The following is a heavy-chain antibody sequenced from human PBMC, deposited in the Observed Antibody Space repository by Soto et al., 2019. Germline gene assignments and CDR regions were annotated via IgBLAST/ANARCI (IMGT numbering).Heavy chain of an antibody. CDR1: GFTFSDYS. CDR2: VSKEGITR. D-gene: IGHD3-22*01. CDR3: VRGYYTMDV. V-gene: IGHV3-30-3*01. J-gene: IGHJ6*02. Sequence: QVQLVESGGGVVQPGRSLRLSCAASGFTFSDYSMNWVRQAPGKGLEWVALVSKEGITRSYADSVRGRFTISRDNSKNTLDLQVTSLGPEDTASYYCVRGYYTMDVWGQGTTVIVSS.